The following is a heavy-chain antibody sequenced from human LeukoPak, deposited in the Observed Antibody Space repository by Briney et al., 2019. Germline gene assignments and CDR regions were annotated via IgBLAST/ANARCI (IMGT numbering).Heavy chain of an antibody. CDR2: IIPIFGTA. CDR1: GYTFTGYY. D-gene: IGHD3-22*01. Sequence: SVKVSCKASGYTFTGYYMHWVRQAPGQGLEWMGGIIPIFGTANYAQKFQGRVTITADESTSTAYMELSSLGPEDTAVYYCARVEVFYYDSSGYYGYWGQGTLVTVSS. J-gene: IGHJ4*02. CDR3: ARVEVFYYDSSGYYGY. V-gene: IGHV1-69*13.